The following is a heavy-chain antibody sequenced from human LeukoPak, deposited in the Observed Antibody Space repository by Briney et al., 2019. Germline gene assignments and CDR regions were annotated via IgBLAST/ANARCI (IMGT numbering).Heavy chain of an antibody. V-gene: IGHV3-21*06. CDR3: ARGRGSGSYYNVNGMDV. D-gene: IGHD3-10*01. CDR2: INSGSRSI. J-gene: IGHJ6*02. Sequence: GGSLRLSCSVSGFRFSGWSFNWVRQAPGKGLEWVSSINSGSRSIYYADSVKGRFTISRDDAKSLLYLQMDSLRAEDTAVYYCARGRGSGSYYNVNGMDVWGQGTTVTVSS. CDR1: GFRFSGWS.